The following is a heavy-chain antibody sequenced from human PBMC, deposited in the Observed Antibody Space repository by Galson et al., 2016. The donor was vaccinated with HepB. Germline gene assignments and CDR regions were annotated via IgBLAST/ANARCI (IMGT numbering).Heavy chain of an antibody. CDR2: SDYRGSS. J-gene: IGHJ4*02. CDR3: AREGHGSGSYPFDY. Sequence: SETLSLTCSVSGGSISSYYWSWVRQPPGKGLEWIGYSDYRGSSKYNPSLESRVTISVDTPKNRFSLNLTSVTAADTAVYYCAREGHGSGSYPFDYWGQGTLVTVSS. D-gene: IGHD3-10*01. V-gene: IGHV4-59*01. CDR1: GGSISSYY.